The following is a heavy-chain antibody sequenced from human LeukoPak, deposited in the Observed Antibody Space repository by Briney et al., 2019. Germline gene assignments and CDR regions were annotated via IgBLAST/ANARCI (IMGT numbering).Heavy chain of an antibody. CDR1: GGSISSYY. V-gene: IGHV4-59*08. CDR3: ARHVRRGYSSGWYSHFDY. J-gene: IGHJ4*02. D-gene: IGHD6-19*01. Sequence: SETLSLTCTVSGGSISSYYWSWIRQPPGKGLEWIGYIYYSGSTNYNPSLKSRVTISVDTSKNQFSLKLSSVTAADTAVYYCARHVRRGYSSGWYSHFDYWGQGTLVTVSS. CDR2: IYYSGST.